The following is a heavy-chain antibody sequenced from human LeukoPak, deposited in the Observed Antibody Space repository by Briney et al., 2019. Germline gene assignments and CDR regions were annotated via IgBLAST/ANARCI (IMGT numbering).Heavy chain of an antibody. D-gene: IGHD3-16*02. J-gene: IGHJ4*02. CDR3: ARAFYDYVWGSYRLPGYFDY. CDR1: GGSISSGGSY. V-gene: IGHV4-31*03. CDR2: IYYSGST. Sequence: SQTLSLTCTVSGGSISSGGSYWSWIRQHPGKGLEWIGYIYYSGSTYYNPSLKSRVTISVDTSKNQFSLKLSSVTAADTAVYYCARAFYDYVWGSYRLPGYFDYWGQGTLVTVSS.